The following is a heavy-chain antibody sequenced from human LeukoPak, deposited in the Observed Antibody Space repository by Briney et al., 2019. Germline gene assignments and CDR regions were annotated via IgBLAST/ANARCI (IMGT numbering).Heavy chain of an antibody. Sequence: SETLSLTCAVYGGSFSGYYWSWIRQPPGKGLEWIGSIYYSGSTYYNPSLKSRVTISVDTSKNQFSLKLSSVTAADTAVYYCARDTGGQGEGANVWDIWGQGTMVTVSS. CDR1: GGSFSGYY. V-gene: IGHV4-34*01. D-gene: IGHD1-26*01. J-gene: IGHJ3*02. CDR2: IYYSGST. CDR3: ARDTGGQGEGANVWDI.